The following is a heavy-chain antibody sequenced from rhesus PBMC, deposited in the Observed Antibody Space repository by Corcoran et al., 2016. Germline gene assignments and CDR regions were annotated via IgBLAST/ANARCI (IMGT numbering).Heavy chain of an antibody. J-gene: IGHJ6*01. CDR1: GCFISGYYY. CDR3: ARLGQWHTHGLDS. CDR2: IYGNSART. D-gene: IGHD2-33*01. Sequence: QVQLQESGPGLVKPSETLSLTCTVSGCFISGYYYWSWLRQPPGKGLGWIGGIYGNSARTSYNPSLKSRVTIAKDTSKNQFSLKLSSVTAADTAVYYCARLGQWHTHGLDSWGHGIVVTVSS. V-gene: IGHV4-143*01.